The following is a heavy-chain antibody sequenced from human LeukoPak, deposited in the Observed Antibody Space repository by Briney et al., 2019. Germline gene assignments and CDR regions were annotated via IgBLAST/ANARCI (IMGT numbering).Heavy chain of an antibody. CDR1: GGSISSYY. V-gene: IGHV4-59*01. CDR2: IYYSGST. D-gene: IGHD6-19*01. CDR3: ARDVAGTSDY. J-gene: IGHJ4*02. Sequence: SETLSLTCTVSGGSISSYYWSWIRQPPGKGLEWIGYIYYSGSTNYNPSLKSRVTISVDTSKNQFSLKLSSVTAADTAVYYCARDVAGTSDYWGQGTLVTVSS.